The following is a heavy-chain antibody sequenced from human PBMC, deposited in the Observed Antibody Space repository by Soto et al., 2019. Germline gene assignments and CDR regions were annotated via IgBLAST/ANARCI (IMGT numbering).Heavy chain of an antibody. CDR3: ARDLRYFDWLLTPYGMDV. CDR1: GGTFSSYA. J-gene: IGHJ6*02. V-gene: IGHV1-69*13. Sequence: SVKVSCKASGGTFSSYAISWVRQAPGQGLEWMGGIIPIFGTANYAQKFQGRVTITADESTSTAYMELSSLRSEDTAVYYCARDLRYFDWLLTPYGMDVWGQGTTVTVSS. D-gene: IGHD3-9*01. CDR2: IIPIFGTA.